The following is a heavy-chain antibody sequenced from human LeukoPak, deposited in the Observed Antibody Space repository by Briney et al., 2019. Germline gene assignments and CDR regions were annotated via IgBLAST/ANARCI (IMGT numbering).Heavy chain of an antibody. D-gene: IGHD3-16*01. CDR1: GGSIINYY. J-gene: IGHJ5*02. CDR3: AGSGSYGPLDP. CDR2: IHYIGIT. V-gene: IGHV4-59*08. Sequence: PSETLSLTCSISGGSIINYYWNWIRQPPGKGLEWIGYIHYIGITNYNPSLKSRVTISADTSKNQFSLKLTSVTAADTAVYYCAGSGSYGPLDPWGQGTLVTVSS.